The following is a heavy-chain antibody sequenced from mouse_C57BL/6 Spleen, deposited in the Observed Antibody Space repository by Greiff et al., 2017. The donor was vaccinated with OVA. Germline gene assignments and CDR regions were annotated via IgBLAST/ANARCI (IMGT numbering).Heavy chain of an antibody. CDR3: ARVPNCDVNWSFDV. Sequence: EVKLVESGGGLVQPGGSLSLSCAASGFTFTDYYLSWVRQPPGKALEWLGFIRNKANGYTTEYSASVKGRFTISRDNSQSILYLQMNALRAEDSATYYGARVPNCDVNWSFDVWGTGTTVTVSS. J-gene: IGHJ1*03. CDR1: GFTFTDYY. V-gene: IGHV7-3*01. D-gene: IGHD4-1*01. CDR2: IRNKANGYTT.